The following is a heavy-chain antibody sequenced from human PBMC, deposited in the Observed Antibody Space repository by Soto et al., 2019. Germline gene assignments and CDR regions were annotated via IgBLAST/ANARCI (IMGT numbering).Heavy chain of an antibody. CDR2: ITAANGHT. V-gene: IGHV1-3*01. CDR3: ARANRNYDWDLNDY. D-gene: IGHD1-7*01. J-gene: IGHJ4*02. Sequence: QVLLVQSGAEVKKPGASVRISCKASGYSLPTHTIHWVRQAHGQRLEWMGWITAANGHTKYSHNFQGRVTISIDTAARTVYLKWTGLTSDDTAIYYCARANRNYDWDLNDYWGQGELVTVSS. CDR1: GYSLPTHT.